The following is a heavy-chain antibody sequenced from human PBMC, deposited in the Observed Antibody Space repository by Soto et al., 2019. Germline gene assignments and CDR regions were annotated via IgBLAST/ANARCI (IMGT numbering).Heavy chain of an antibody. CDR2: ISWNSGSI. CDR3: AKAGFWSGYYRRVDY. J-gene: IGHJ4*02. V-gene: IGHV3-9*01. Sequence: PGGSLRLSCAASGFTFDDYAMHWVRQAPGKGLEWVSGISWNSGSIGYADSVKGRFTISRDNAKNSLYLQMNSLRAEDTALYYCAKAGFWSGYYRRVDYWGQGTLVTVSS. CDR1: GFTFDDYA. D-gene: IGHD3-3*01.